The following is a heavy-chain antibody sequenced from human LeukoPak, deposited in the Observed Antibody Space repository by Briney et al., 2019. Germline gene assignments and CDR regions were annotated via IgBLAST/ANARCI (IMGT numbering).Heavy chain of an antibody. Sequence: GASVKVSRKASGYTFTRHYMHWVRQAPGLGLEWMGVINPGGSWTSYAQKFQGRVTMTRDMSTSTDYMELSSLRSEDTAVYYCARDNSVGDTAWWFDPWGQGTLVTVSS. CDR2: INPGGSWT. J-gene: IGHJ5*02. D-gene: IGHD1-26*01. CDR1: GYTFTRHY. V-gene: IGHV1-46*01. CDR3: ARDNSVGDTAWWFDP.